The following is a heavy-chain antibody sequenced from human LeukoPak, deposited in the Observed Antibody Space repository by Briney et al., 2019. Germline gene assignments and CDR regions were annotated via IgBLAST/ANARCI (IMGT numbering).Heavy chain of an antibody. CDR1: GGSFNSGY. CDR2: IHYSGST. J-gene: IGHJ4*02. Sequence: PSETLSLTCSVSGGSFNSGYWSWLRQPPGKGLEWIGCIHYSGSTYHNPSLKSRVTISIDTSKNLFSLRLSSVTAADTAIYYCARDGAGRSFYYWGQGTLVTVSS. V-gene: IGHV4-59*01. D-gene: IGHD6-13*01. CDR3: ARDGAGRSFYY.